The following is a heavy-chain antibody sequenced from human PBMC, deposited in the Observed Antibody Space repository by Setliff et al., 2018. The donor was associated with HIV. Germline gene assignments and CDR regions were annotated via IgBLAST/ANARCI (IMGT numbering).Heavy chain of an antibody. CDR1: GGSFSDNY. CDR3: AREGSEAFDYEANWFDP. J-gene: IGHJ5*02. CDR2: INHSGRT. Sequence: SETLSLTCAVYGGSFSDNYWSWIRQSPGKGLEWIGEINHSGRTNYNASLKSRVTMSVDTSKNHFSLKLSSVTAADTAMYYCAREGSEAFDYEANWFDPWGQGTLVTVSS. V-gene: IGHV4-34*01. D-gene: IGHD4-17*01.